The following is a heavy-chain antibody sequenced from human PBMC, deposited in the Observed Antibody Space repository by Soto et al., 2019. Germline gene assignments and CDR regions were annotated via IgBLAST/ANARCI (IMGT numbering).Heavy chain of an antibody. Sequence: HPGGSLRLSCAASGFTFSAYAMSWVRQAPGKGLEWVSVISTSGYSTHYADSVKGRFTISRDNSKNTLYLQMNSLRAEDTAVYFCAKDPYDILTCNNYFDYWGRGTLVTVSS. CDR3: AKDPYDILTCNNYFDY. J-gene: IGHJ4*02. V-gene: IGHV3-23*01. D-gene: IGHD3-9*01. CDR1: GFTFSAYA. CDR2: ISTSGYST.